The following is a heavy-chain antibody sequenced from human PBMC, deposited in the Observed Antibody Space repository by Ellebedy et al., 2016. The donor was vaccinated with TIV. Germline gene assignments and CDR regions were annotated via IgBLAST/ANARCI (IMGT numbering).Heavy chain of an antibody. J-gene: IGHJ2*01. D-gene: IGHD2-15*01. CDR2: IYYSGST. Sequence: SETLSLTXTVSGGSISSGGYYWSWIRQPPGKGLEWIGYIYYSGSTNYNPSLKSRVTISVDTSKNQFSLKLSSVTAADTAVYYCARGRRGYCSGGSCWRMIHWYFDLWGRGTLVTVSS. CDR3: ARGRRGYCSGGSCWRMIHWYFDL. CDR1: GGSISSGGYY. V-gene: IGHV4-61*08.